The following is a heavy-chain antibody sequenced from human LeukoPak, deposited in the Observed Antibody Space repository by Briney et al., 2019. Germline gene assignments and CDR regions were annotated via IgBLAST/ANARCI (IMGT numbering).Heavy chain of an antibody. J-gene: IGHJ4*02. CDR3: ARIGATSVTY. V-gene: IGHV3-74*01. Sequence: QPGGSLRLSCAASGFTFSSNWMHWVRHAPGKGLVWVSQMNSDGSRTIYADSVKGRFTISRDNAENTVFLQMNSLRVEDTAVYYCARIGATSVTYWGQGALVTVSS. D-gene: IGHD4-17*01. CDR1: GFTFSSNW. CDR2: MNSDGSRT.